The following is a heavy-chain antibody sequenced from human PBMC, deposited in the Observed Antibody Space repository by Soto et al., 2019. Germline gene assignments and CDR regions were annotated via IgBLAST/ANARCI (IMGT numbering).Heavy chain of an antibody. CDR1: GFTFSSYG. Sequence: GGSLRLSCAASGFTFSSYGMHWVRQAPGKGLEWVAVISYDGSNKYYADSVKGRFTISRDNSKNTLYLQMNSLRAEDTAVYYCAKRIYRKWFGESPFDYWGQGTLVTVSS. J-gene: IGHJ4*02. D-gene: IGHD3-10*01. CDR3: AKRIYRKWFGESPFDY. CDR2: ISYDGSNK. V-gene: IGHV3-30*18.